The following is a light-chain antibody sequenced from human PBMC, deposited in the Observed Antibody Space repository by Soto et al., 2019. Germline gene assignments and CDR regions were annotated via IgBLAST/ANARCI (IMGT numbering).Light chain of an antibody. V-gene: IGKV3-15*01. CDR2: AAS. CDR3: QQYNNWPPWT. CDR1: QSVSGN. J-gene: IGKJ1*01. Sequence: EIVMTQSPATLSVSPGERATLSCRASQSVSGNLAWYQQKPGQAPRLLIFAASTRATGIPARFSGSGSGTEFTLTISSLQSEDFAVYYCQQYNNWPPWTFGQGTKVEIK.